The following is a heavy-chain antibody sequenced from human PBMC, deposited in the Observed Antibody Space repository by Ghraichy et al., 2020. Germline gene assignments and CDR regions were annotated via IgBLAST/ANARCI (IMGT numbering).Heavy chain of an antibody. D-gene: IGHD2-21*02. CDR3: ARASRGYCGGDCYSTFDY. Sequence: ASVKVSCKASGYTFTGYYMHWVRQAPGQGLEWMGWINPNSGGTNYAQKFQGRVTMTRDTSISTAYMELSRLRSDDTAVYYCARASRGYCGGDCYSTFDYWGQGTLVTVSS. CDR1: GYTFTGYY. CDR2: INPNSGGT. V-gene: IGHV1-2*02. J-gene: IGHJ4*02.